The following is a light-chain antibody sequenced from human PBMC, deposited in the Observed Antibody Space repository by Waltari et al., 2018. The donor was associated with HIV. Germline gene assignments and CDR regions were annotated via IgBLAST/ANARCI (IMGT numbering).Light chain of an antibody. CDR2: EVS. CDR3: SSYAGSNNLV. V-gene: IGLV2-8*01. J-gene: IGLJ2*01. CDR1: SSDVGSYNY. Sequence: QSALTQPASVSGSPGQSITISCTGTSSDVGSYNYVSWYQQHPGKAPKLMNYEVSKRPSGVPDRFSGSKSGNTASLTVSGLQAEDEADYYCSSYAGSNNLVFGGGTKLTVL.